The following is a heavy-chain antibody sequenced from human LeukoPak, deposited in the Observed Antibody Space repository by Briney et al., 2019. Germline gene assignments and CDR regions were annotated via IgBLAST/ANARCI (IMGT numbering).Heavy chain of an antibody. CDR2: ISTDGSMT. D-gene: IGHD6-13*01. CDR1: GFTFSSYW. Sequence: GGSLRLSCAASGFTFSSYWMHWVCQAPGKGLVWVSHISTDGSMTDYADSVKGRFTISRDNARNTLYLQVNSLRAEDTAVYYCTRDSAAPGADLDYWGQGTLVTVSS. J-gene: IGHJ4*02. CDR3: TRDSAAPGADLDY. V-gene: IGHV3-74*01.